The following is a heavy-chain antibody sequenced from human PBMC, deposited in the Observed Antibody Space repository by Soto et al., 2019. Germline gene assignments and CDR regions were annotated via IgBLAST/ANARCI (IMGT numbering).Heavy chain of an antibody. CDR3: GRDLVIVVPDL. CDR1: GFTFSSYE. J-gene: IGHJ3*01. V-gene: IGHV3-48*03. Sequence: EVQLVESGGGLVQPGGSLRLSCAASGFTFSSYEMNWVRQAPGKGLEWVSYISSSGSTIYYADSVKGRFTISRDNAMNSLYLKMNSLRAEDRAFYYCGRDLVIVVPDLGGKGTMVTVSS. D-gene: IGHD3-22*01. CDR2: ISSSGSTI.